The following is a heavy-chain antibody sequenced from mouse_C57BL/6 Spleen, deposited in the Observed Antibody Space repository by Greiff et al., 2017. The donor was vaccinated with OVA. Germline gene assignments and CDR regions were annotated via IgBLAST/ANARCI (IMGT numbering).Heavy chain of an antibody. J-gene: IGHJ3*01. CDR3: ARAGDGYPFAY. CDR2: IDPSDSYT. D-gene: IGHD2-3*01. CDR1: GYTFTSYW. V-gene: IGHV1-69*01. Sequence: VQLQQPGAELVMPGASVKLSCKASGYTFTSYWMHWVKQRPGQGLEWIGEIDPSDSYTNYNHKFKGKSTLTVDKSSSTAYMQLSSLTSEDSAVYYCARAGDGYPFAYWGQGTLVTVSA.